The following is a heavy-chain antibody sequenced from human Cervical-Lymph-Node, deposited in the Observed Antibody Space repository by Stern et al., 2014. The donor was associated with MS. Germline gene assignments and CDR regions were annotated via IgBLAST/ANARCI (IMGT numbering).Heavy chain of an antibody. Sequence: VTLKESGPALVKTTETLTLTCLFSGFSLIERGVCVTWIRQPPGKALEWLAHIDWDGDKFYRRSLETRLTIARDTSKRQVFLTMTSMEPVDTGTYYCARIREDGYLDYWGQGVLVTVSS. CDR3: ARIREDGYLDY. CDR1: GFSLIERGVC. D-gene: IGHD5-24*01. V-gene: IGHV2-70*04. J-gene: IGHJ4*02. CDR2: IDWDGDK.